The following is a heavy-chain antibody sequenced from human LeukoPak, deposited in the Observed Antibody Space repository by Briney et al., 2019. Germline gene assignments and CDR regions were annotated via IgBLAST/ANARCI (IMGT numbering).Heavy chain of an antibody. CDR1: GYSFTSYW. CDR2: IYPGYSDT. CDR3: ARHSSSSNPLDY. D-gene: IGHD6-6*01. V-gene: IGHV5-51*01. J-gene: IGHJ4*02. Sequence: GESLKISGKGSGYSFTSYWLGWVRQMPGKGLEWMGIIYPGYSDTRYSPSFQAQAPISADKSRTTAYLQWSSLKASDTAMYYCARHSSSSNPLDYWGQGTLVTVSS.